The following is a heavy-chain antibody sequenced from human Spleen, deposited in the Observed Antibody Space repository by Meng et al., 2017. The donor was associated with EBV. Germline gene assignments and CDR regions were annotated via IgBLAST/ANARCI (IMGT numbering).Heavy chain of an antibody. CDR1: GYTFTNYD. D-gene: IGHD3-22*01. CDR2: TNTNTGNP. J-gene: IGHJ4*02. Sequence: EQMVQSGSELKKPGASVKVSCKASGYTFTNYDMNWVRQAPGQGLEWMGWTNTNTGNPTYAQGFTGRFVFSLDTSVGTAYLQISSLKAEDTAVYYCARQGRSDYYDSSGSDYWGQGTLVTVSS. V-gene: IGHV7-4-1*02. CDR3: ARQGRSDYYDSSGSDY.